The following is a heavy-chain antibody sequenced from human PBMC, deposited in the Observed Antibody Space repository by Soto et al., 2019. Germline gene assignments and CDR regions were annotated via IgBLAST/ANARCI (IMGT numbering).Heavy chain of an antibody. CDR3: ARVGYYDSSGSAVLYFDY. CDR1: GGSISSGDYY. V-gene: IGHV4-30-4*01. D-gene: IGHD3-22*01. Sequence: SETLSLTCTVSGGSISSGDYYWSWIRQPPGKGLEWIGYIYYSGSTYYNPSLKSRVTISVDTSKNQFSLKLSSVTAADTAVYYCARVGYYDSSGSAVLYFDYWGQGTLVTVSS. CDR2: IYYSGST. J-gene: IGHJ4*02.